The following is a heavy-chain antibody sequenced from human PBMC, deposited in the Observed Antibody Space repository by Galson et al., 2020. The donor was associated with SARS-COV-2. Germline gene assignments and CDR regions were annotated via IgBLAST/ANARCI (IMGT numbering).Heavy chain of an antibody. J-gene: IGHJ3*02. CDR3: ARRADYGDPNRCAFDI. D-gene: IGHD4-17*01. Sequence: SETLSLTCTVSGGSISSYYWSWIRQPPGKGLEWIGYIYYSGSTNYNPSLKSRVTISVDTSKNQFSLKLSSVTAADTAVYYCARRADYGDPNRCAFDIWGQGTMVTVSS. CDR1: GGSISSYY. CDR2: IYYSGST. V-gene: IGHV4-59*08.